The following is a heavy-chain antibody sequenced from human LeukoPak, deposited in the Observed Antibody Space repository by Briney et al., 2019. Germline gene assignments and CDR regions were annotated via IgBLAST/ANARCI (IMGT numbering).Heavy chain of an antibody. CDR1: GGSISSYY. Sequence: SETLSLTCTVSGGSISSYYWSWIRQPAGKGLEWIGRIYTSGSTNYNASLKSRVTMSVDTSKNQFSLKLSSVTAADTAVYYCARDNYYGSGSYYKPYYYYMDVWGKGTTVTVSS. V-gene: IGHV4-4*07. CDR2: IYTSGST. J-gene: IGHJ6*03. D-gene: IGHD3-10*01. CDR3: ARDNYYGSGSYYKPYYYYMDV.